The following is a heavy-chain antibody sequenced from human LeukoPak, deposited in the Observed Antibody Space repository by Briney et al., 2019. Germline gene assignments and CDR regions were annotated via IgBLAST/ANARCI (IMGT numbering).Heavy chain of an antibody. CDR1: GFTFSSYS. J-gene: IGHJ3*02. CDR3: ARGYSSGWYDAFDI. Sequence: GGSLRLSCAASGFTFSSYSMNWVRQAPGKGLEWVSSISSSSSYIYYADSVKGRFTISRGNAKNSLYLQMNSLRAEDTAVYYCARGYSSGWYDAFDIWGQGTMVTVSS. V-gene: IGHV3-21*01. D-gene: IGHD6-19*01. CDR2: ISSSSSYI.